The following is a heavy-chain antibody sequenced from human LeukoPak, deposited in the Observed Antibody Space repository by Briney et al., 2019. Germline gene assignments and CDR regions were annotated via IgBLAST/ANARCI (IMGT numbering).Heavy chain of an antibody. V-gene: IGHV1-46*01. Sequence: ASVKLSCKASGYTFATYYLHWVRQVPGQGLEWMGIINPSVGSTSYAQKFQGRVTLTTDTSTSTVYMELSSLRSEDTAVYYCARDLGGDFDYWGQGTLVTVSS. J-gene: IGHJ4*02. CDR3: ARDLGGDFDY. CDR1: GYTFATYY. D-gene: IGHD2-15*01. CDR2: INPSVGST.